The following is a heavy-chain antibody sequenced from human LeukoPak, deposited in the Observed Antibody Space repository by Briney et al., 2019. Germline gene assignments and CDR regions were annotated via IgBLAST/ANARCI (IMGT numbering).Heavy chain of an antibody. CDR1: GFTFSSYW. CDR3: ARGRQPTSKYYFDY. V-gene: IGHV3-74*01. J-gene: IGHJ4*02. Sequence: GGSLRLSCAASGFTFSSYWMHWVRQAPGKGLVWVSRINSDGSSTIYADSVKGRFTISRDNAKNTLYMQMNSLRAEDTAVYYCARGRQPTSKYYFDYWGQGTLVTVSS. CDR2: INSDGSST. D-gene: IGHD6-13*01.